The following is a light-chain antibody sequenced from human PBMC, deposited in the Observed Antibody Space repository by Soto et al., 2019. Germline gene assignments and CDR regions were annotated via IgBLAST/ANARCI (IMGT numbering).Light chain of an antibody. CDR3: QQSYTTPWT. J-gene: IGKJ1*01. Sequence: DIQITQSPSSLSASVGDRVNVTCRASQSISRYLNWYQQKQGKAPKVLIYAASSLQGGVPSRFSGSGSGTDFTLTISSLQPEDSATYYCQQSYTTPWTFGQGTKVEI. CDR1: QSISRY. V-gene: IGKV1-39*01. CDR2: AAS.